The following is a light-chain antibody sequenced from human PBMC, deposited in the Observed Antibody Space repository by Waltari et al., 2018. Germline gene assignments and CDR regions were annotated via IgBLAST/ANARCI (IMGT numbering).Light chain of an antibody. CDR2: EDN. Sequence: NFMLTQPHSVSESPGKTVTISCTRSSGSIASSYVQWFQQRPGSSPTTVIFEDNQRPSGVPDRFSGSIDSSSNSASLPISGLQTEDEADYYCQSYDSSYPAVFGGGTQLTVL. J-gene: IGLJ7*01. CDR3: QSYDSSYPAV. CDR1: SGSIASSY. V-gene: IGLV6-57*01.